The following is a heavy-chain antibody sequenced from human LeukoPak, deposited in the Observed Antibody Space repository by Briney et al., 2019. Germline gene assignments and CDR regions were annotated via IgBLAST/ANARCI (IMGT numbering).Heavy chain of an antibody. CDR1: GGSFSGYY. J-gene: IGHJ4*02. V-gene: IGHV4-34*01. Sequence: SETLSLTCAVYGGSFSGYYWSWIRRPPGKGLEWIGEINHSGSTNYNPSLKSRVTISVDTSKNQFSLKLSSVTAADTAVYYCARQGSSSWYGDYWGQGTLVTVSS. D-gene: IGHD6-13*01. CDR3: ARQGSSSWYGDY. CDR2: INHSGST.